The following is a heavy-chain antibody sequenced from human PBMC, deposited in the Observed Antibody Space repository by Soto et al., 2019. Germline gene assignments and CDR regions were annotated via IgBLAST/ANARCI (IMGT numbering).Heavy chain of an antibody. D-gene: IGHD6-13*01. CDR3: FQPEDGIRGCSTVSAFLLNRSSDL. CDR2: ISYDGRHE. J-gene: IGHJ2*01. V-gene: IGHV3-30*04. Sequence: GKGMEWVAVISYDGRHEYYAASVQGRFTISRDNSKNTLYLQMNSLRAEDTAVYFFFQPEDGIRGCSTVSAFLLNRSSDL.